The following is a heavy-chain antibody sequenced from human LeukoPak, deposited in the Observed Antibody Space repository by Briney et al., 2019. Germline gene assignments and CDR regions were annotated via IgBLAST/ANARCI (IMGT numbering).Heavy chain of an antibody. Sequence: PGGSLRLSCAASGFTFSNAWMSWVRQAPGKGLEWVGRIKSKTDGGTTDYAAPVKGRFSISRDDSKNTLYLQMNSLKTEDTAVYYCTTDGTYYDFWSPGWGQGTLVTVSS. D-gene: IGHD3-3*01. J-gene: IGHJ4*02. CDR1: GFTFSNAW. V-gene: IGHV3-15*01. CDR3: TTDGTYYDFWSPG. CDR2: IKSKTDGGTT.